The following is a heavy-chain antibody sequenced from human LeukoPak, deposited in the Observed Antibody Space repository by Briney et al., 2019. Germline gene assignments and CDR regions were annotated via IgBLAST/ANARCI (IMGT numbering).Heavy chain of an antibody. Sequence: GGSLRLSCAASGFTFSSYGMHWVRQAPGKGLEWVAVISYDGSNKYYADSVKGRFTISRDNSKNTLYLQMNSLRAEDTAVYYCAKDGEYYYGSGSYHYRFDYWGQGTLVTVSS. J-gene: IGHJ4*02. D-gene: IGHD3-10*01. CDR2: ISYDGSNK. V-gene: IGHV3-30*18. CDR3: AKDGEYYYGSGSYHYRFDY. CDR1: GFTFSSYG.